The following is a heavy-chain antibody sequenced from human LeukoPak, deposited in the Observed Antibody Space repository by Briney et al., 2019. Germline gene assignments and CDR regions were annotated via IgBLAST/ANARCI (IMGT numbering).Heavy chain of an antibody. CDR3: AREIILGYSRYDALDP. Sequence: GGSLRLSCAASGFTFSSYSMNWVRQAPGKGLEWVSSISSSSYIYYADSVKGRFTISRDNAKNSLYLQMNSLRAEDTAVYYCAREIILGYSRYDALDPWGQGTLVTVSS. CDR1: GFTFSSYS. V-gene: IGHV3-21*01. J-gene: IGHJ5*02. CDR2: ISSSSYI. D-gene: IGHD6-13*01.